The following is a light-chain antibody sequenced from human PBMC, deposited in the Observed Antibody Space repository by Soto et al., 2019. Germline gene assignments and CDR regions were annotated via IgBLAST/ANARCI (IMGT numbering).Light chain of an antibody. CDR1: QSVSSSY. Sequence: EIVLTQSPGTLSLSPGERATLSCRASQSVSSSYLAWYQQKPGQGPRLLIYGASSRATGIPDRFSGSGSGTDFTLTISRLESEDFAVYYCQQYSSSPQPFGQGTKLEIK. J-gene: IGKJ2*01. CDR3: QQYSSSPQP. V-gene: IGKV3-20*01. CDR2: GAS.